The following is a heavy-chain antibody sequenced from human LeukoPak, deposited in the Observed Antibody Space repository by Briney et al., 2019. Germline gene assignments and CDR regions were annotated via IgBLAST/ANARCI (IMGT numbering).Heavy chain of an antibody. CDR2: IRYDGSTN. J-gene: IGHJ4*02. CDR3: AKAIARGADY. CDR1: GFTFRNYD. D-gene: IGHD3-10*01. Sequence: GGSLRLSCAASGFTFRNYDMHWVRQPPGKGLEWVSFIRYDGSTNYYAESVKGRFTISRDNSKNTMYLPIDSQRVEDTAVYYCAKAIARGADYWGQGTLVTVSS. V-gene: IGHV3-30*02.